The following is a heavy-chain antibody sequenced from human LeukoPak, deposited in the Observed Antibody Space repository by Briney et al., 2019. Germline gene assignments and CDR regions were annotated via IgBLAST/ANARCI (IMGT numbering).Heavy chain of an antibody. V-gene: IGHV3-74*01. J-gene: IGHJ6*02. Sequence: TGGSLTHPCPARGHTFSSYWLHELRQAPGKGMVWVSRINSDGSRTSYADSVKGRFTISRDNAKNSLYLQMNSLRAEDTAVYYCARAQYDYVWGNAFDYYYYGMDVGGQGTTVTVPS. CDR1: GHTFSSYW. CDR3: ARAQYDYVWGNAFDYYYYGMDV. D-gene: IGHD3-16*01. CDR2: INSDGSRT.